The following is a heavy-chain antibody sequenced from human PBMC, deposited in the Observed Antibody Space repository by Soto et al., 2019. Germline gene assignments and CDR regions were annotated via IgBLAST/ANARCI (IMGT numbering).Heavy chain of an antibody. J-gene: IGHJ6*02. CDR3: ARHNGPLYVGYYYDMDV. CDR1: GGSISSSSYY. D-gene: IGHD3-16*01. CDR2: IYYSGYT. Sequence: ASETQSLTCTVSGGSISSSSYYWGWIRQPPGKGLEWIGSIYYSGYTYYNPSLKSRVTISVDTSKNQFSLKLSSVTAAGTAVYYCARHNGPLYVGYYYDMDVWGQGTTVTVSS. V-gene: IGHV4-39*01.